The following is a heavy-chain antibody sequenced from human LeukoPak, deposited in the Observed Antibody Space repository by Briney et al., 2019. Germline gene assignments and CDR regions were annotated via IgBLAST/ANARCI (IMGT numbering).Heavy chain of an antibody. D-gene: IGHD5-24*01. CDR1: GYTFTGYY. CDR2: INLKTGGT. J-gene: IGHJ5*02. Sequence: ASVKVSCKAFGYTFTGYYMNWVRQARGQGLEWMGWINLKTGGTMYAQKFQGRVTMTRDTSISTAYMDLSSLRSDDTAVYYCARDKGMATTYNWFDPWGQGALVTVSS. V-gene: IGHV1-2*02. CDR3: ARDKGMATTYNWFDP.